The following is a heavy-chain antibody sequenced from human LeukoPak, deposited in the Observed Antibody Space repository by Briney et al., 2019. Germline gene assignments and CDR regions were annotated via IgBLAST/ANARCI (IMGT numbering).Heavy chain of an antibody. V-gene: IGHV3-23*01. D-gene: IGHD3-10*01. CDR1: GFTFSSYA. Sequence: GGSLRLSCAASGFTFSSYAMSWVRQAPGKGLEWVSAISGSGGSTYYADSVKGRFTISRDNAKNSLYLQMNSLRAEDTAVYYCARDPFGSGSYYKKRDYYYGMDVWGQGTTVTVSS. CDR2: ISGSGGST. CDR3: ARDPFGSGSYYKKRDYYYGMDV. J-gene: IGHJ6*02.